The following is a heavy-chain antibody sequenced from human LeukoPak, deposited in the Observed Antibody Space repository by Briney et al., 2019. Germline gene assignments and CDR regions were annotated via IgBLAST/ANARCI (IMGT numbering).Heavy chain of an antibody. CDR3: ARVKDMGVSARCFDY. CDR1: GGSISSGNYY. CDR2: IYYSGST. D-gene: IGHD3-16*01. V-gene: IGHV4-30-4*08. J-gene: IGHJ4*02. Sequence: PSETLSLTCTVSGGSISSGNYYWSWIRQSPGKGLEWIANIYYSGSTYYNPSLKSRVTISVDTSKNQFSLKLSSVTAADTAVYYCARVKDMGVSARCFDYWGQGTLVTVSS.